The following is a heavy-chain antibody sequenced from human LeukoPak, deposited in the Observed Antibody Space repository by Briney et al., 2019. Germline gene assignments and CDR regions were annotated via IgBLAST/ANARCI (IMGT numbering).Heavy chain of an antibody. CDR1: GLTFSMPP. Sequence: GGSLRLSCAASGLTFSMPPMDWVRQAPGRGLEWVAFIQDDGNSKNYADSVKGRFTISRDTSKNTLYLQMNSLRAEDTAVYYCARDKIVGATYFDYWGQGTLVTVSS. CDR3: ARDKIVGATYFDY. J-gene: IGHJ4*02. CDR2: IQDDGNSK. D-gene: IGHD1-26*01. V-gene: IGHV3-30*02.